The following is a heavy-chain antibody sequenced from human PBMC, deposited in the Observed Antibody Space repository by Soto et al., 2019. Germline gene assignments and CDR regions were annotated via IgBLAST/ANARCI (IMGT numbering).Heavy chain of an antibody. CDR3: ARDVLTGTPYYFDY. CDR2: ISSGNTI. J-gene: IGHJ4*02. D-gene: IGHD1-7*01. V-gene: IGHV3-48*02. CDR1: GFIFSNYS. Sequence: GGSLRLSCATSGFIFSNYSMNWVRQAPGKGLEWISYISSGNTIYYADSVKGRFTISRDNAKNSLYLQMNSLRDEDTAVYYCARDVLTGTPYYFDYWGQGTLVTVSS.